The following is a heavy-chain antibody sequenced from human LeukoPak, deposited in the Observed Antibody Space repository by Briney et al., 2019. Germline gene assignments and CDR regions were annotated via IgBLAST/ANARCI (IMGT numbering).Heavy chain of an antibody. CDR2: IYYSGST. D-gene: IGHD2-2*01. Sequence: PSETLSLTCTVSGGSISSYYWSWIRQPPGKGLEWIGYIYYSGSTNYNPSLKSRVTISVDTSKNQFSLKLSSVTAADTAVYYCARDHPKIGPFFSNCSSTSCYARYFDYWGQGTLVTVSS. V-gene: IGHV4-59*01. CDR1: GGSISSYY. CDR3: ARDHPKIGPFFSNCSSTSCYARYFDY. J-gene: IGHJ4*02.